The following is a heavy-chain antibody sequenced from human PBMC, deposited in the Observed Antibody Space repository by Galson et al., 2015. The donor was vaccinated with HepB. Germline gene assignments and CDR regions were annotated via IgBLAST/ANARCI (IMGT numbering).Heavy chain of an antibody. J-gene: IGHJ3*02. D-gene: IGHD2-2*02. CDR3: ARGGGFECSSTSCYRVAFDI. CDR1: GFTFSDYY. CDR2: ISSSGSTI. Sequence: SLRLSCAASGFTFSDYYMSWIRQAPGKGLEWVPYISSSGSTIYYADSVKGRFTISRDNAKNSLYLQMNSLRAEDTAVYYCARGGGFECSSTSCYRVAFDIWGQGTMVTVSS. V-gene: IGHV3-11*01.